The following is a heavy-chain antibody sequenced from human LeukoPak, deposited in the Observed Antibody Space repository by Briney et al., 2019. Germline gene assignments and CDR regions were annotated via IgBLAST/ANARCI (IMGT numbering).Heavy chain of an antibody. V-gene: IGHV5-51*01. J-gene: IGHJ4*02. CDR1: GYSFTSYW. D-gene: IGHD4-17*01. CDR2: IYPGDSDT. Sequence: GESLKISCKGSGYSFTSYWIGWVRQMPGKGLEWMGIIYPGDSDTRYSPSFQGQVTISADKSISTAYLQWSSLKASDTAMYYCARQEPRRLYGDYVGVPFDYWGQGTLVTVSS. CDR3: ARQEPRRLYGDYVGVPFDY.